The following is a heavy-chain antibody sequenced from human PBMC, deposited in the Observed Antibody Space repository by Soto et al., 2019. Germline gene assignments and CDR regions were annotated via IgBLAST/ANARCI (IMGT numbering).Heavy chain of an antibody. Sequence: PSETLSLTCAVYGGSFSGYYWSWIRQPPGKGLEWIGEINHSGSTNYNPSLKSRVTISVDTSKNQFSLKLSSVTAADTAVYYCAIGDFFDYWGQGTLVTVSS. V-gene: IGHV4-34*01. CDR2: INHSGST. CDR1: GGSFSGYY. CDR3: AIGDFFDY. J-gene: IGHJ4*02.